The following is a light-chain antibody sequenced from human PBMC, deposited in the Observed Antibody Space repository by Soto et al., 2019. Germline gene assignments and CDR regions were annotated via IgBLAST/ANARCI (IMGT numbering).Light chain of an antibody. V-gene: IGKV1-39*01. CDR1: QSITTY. CDR2: AAP. Sequence: DIQMTQSPSSLSASVGDRVTITCRASQSITTYLNWYRQKPGKAPKLLIYAAPSLQSGVPSRFSGSGSGTDFTLTISWLQSEDFATYYCQHYYNYPRTFGQGTKVDIK. CDR3: QHYYNYPRT. J-gene: IGKJ1*01.